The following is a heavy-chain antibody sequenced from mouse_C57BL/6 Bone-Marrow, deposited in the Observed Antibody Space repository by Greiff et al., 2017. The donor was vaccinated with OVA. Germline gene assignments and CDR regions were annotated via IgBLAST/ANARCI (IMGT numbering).Heavy chain of an antibody. V-gene: IGHV1-59*01. CDR1: GYTFTSYW. CDR3: AREGITTVVATRWYFDV. D-gene: IGHD1-1*01. Sequence: QVQLQQSGAELVRPGTSVKLSCKASGYTFTSYWMHWVKQRPGQGLEWIGVIDPSDSYTNYNQKFKGKATLTVDTSSSTAYMQLSSLTSEDSAVYYCAREGITTVVATRWYFDVWGTGTTVTVSS. J-gene: IGHJ1*03. CDR2: IDPSDSYT.